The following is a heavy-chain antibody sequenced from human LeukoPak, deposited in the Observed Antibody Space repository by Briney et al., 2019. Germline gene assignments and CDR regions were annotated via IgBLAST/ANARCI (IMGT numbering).Heavy chain of an antibody. D-gene: IGHD3-22*01. CDR3: AKDPYDSSGNDFDH. CDR2: ISGNGVTT. V-gene: IGHV3-43*02. Sequence: GGSLRLSCVASGFTFDHYAMHWVRQAPGKGLEWVSIISGNGVTTYYADSVKGRFTMSRDNSKNSLYLQMNSLRTEDTAFYYCAKDPYDSSGNDFDHWGQGTMVTVSS. CDR1: GFTFDHYA. J-gene: IGHJ4*02.